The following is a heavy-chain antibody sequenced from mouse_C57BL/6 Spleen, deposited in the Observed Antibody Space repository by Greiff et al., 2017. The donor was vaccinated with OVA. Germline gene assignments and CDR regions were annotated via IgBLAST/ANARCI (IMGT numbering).Heavy chain of an antibody. CDR1: GYTFTDYY. CDR3: ARGDCDAFDY. J-gene: IGHJ2*01. Sequence: QVQLQQSGAELVRPGASVKLSCKASGYTFTDYYINWVKQRPGQGLEWIAKIYPGSGNTYSSEKFKGKAPLTAEKSSSTAYMQLSSLTAEDAAVYFCARGDCDAFDYWGQGTTLTVSS. V-gene: IGHV1-76*01. CDR2: IYPGSGNT.